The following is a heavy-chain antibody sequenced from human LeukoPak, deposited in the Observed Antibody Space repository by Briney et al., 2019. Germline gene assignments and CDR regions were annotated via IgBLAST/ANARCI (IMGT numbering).Heavy chain of an antibody. CDR1: GYSFTSYW. CDR3: ARHMESYSSSWYGNYDY. D-gene: IGHD6-13*01. J-gene: IGHJ4*02. CDR2: IDLSDSYT. Sequence: GESLRISCKGSGYSFTSYWISWVRQMPGKGLEWMGRIDLSDSYTNYSPSFQGHVTISADKSISTAYLQWSSLKASDTAMYYCARHMESYSSSWYGNYDYWGQGTLVTVSS. V-gene: IGHV5-10-1*01.